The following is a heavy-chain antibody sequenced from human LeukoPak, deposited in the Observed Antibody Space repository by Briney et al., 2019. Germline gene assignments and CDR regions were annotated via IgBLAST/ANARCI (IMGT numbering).Heavy chain of an antibody. Sequence: GRFLRLSCAASGFTFDDYAMHWVRQAPGKGLEWVSGISWNSGSIGYADSVKGRFTISRDNAKNSLYLQMNSLRAEDTALYYCAKDLRSGWYGDFDYWGQGTLVTVSS. D-gene: IGHD6-19*01. CDR2: ISWNSGSI. J-gene: IGHJ4*02. CDR3: AKDLRSGWYGDFDY. CDR1: GFTFDDYA. V-gene: IGHV3-9*01.